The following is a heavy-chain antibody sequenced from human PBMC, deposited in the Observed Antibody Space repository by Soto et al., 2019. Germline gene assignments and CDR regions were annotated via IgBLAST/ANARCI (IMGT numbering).Heavy chain of an antibody. Sequence: QPGGSLRLSXAASGFTFSSYAMSWVRQAPGKGLEWVSAISGSGGSTYYADSVKGRFTISRDNSKNTLYLQMNSLRAEDTAVYYCANGPPLRYFDWLDVPFDYWGQGTLVTVSS. CDR3: ANGPPLRYFDWLDVPFDY. D-gene: IGHD3-9*01. V-gene: IGHV3-23*01. CDR1: GFTFSSYA. CDR2: ISGSGGST. J-gene: IGHJ4*02.